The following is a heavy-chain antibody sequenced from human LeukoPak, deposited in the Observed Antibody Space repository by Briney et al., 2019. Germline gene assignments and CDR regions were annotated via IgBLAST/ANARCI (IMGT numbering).Heavy chain of an antibody. V-gene: IGHV4-30-2*01. D-gene: IGHD6-6*01. CDR1: GGSISSGGYY. J-gene: IGHJ6*03. Sequence: PSETLSLTCTVSGGSISSGGYYWSWIRQPPGKGLEWIGYIHHSGSTYYNPSLKSRVTISVDRSKNQFSLKLSSVTAADTAVYYCARAHSSSSHYYYYYMDVWGKGTTVTVSS. CDR2: IHHSGST. CDR3: ARAHSSSSHYYYYYMDV.